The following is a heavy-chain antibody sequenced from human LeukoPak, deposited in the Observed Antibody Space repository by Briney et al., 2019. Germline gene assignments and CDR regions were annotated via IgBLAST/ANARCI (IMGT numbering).Heavy chain of an antibody. Sequence: GRSLRLSCAASALTFSSYSMNWVRQAPGKGLEWVSSISSSSRYIYYADSVKGRFTISRDNAKNSLYLQINSLRAEDTAVYYCARVRGDTGPFDYWGQGTLVTVSS. D-gene: IGHD3-9*01. V-gene: IGHV3-21*01. CDR3: ARVRGDTGPFDY. J-gene: IGHJ4*02. CDR1: ALTFSSYS. CDR2: ISSSSRYI.